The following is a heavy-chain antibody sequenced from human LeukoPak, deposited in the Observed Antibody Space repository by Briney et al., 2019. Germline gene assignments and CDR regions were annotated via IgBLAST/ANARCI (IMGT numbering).Heavy chain of an antibody. CDR1: VYTFTSYD. CDR2: MKPNNGNT. D-gene: IGHD2-2*01. Sequence: ASVKVSFKASVYTFTSYDINWVRQATGQGLQWMGWMKPNNGNTGYSQKLQVRSTMTMNTSISTAYMELSSLRSEDTAVSYCARGGPGYQLLIRWGQGTLVTVSS. V-gene: IGHV1-8*01. CDR3: ARGGPGYQLLIR. J-gene: IGHJ4*02.